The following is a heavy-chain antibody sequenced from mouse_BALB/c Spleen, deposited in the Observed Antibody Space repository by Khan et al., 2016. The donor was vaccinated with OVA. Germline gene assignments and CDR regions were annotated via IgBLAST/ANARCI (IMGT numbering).Heavy chain of an antibody. V-gene: IGHV2-3*01. CDR3: AIIYYGYDWFTY. D-gene: IGHD2-2*01. CDR2: IWGDGST. CDR1: GLSLTNYG. Sequence: QVQLKESGPGLVAPSQSLSITCTVSGLSLTNYGISWIRQPPGKGLEWLGVIWGDGSTNDHSALISRLSINKDNSKSQVFLKLNSLQTEDTAPYSCAIIYYGYDWFTYWGQGTLVTVSA. J-gene: IGHJ3*01.